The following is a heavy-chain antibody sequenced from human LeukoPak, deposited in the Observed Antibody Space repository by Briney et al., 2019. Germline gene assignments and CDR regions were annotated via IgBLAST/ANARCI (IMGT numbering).Heavy chain of an antibody. CDR1: GYTFTSYD. D-gene: IGHD1-14*01. J-gene: IGHJ6*02. CDR2: VNPNSGNT. Sequence: GSVKVSCKASGYTFTSYDINWVRQATGQGLEWMGWVNPNSGNTGYAQKFQGRVTMTRNTSISTAYMELSSLRSEDTAVYYCARTYARPGYYYYGMDVWGQGTSVTVSS. CDR3: ARTYARPGYYYYGMDV. V-gene: IGHV1-8*01.